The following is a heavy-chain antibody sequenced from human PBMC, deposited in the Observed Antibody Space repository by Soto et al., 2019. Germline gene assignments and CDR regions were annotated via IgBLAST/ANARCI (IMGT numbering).Heavy chain of an antibody. CDR1: GVTFSSYA. CDR3: ARALDCSGGSCLRGWFDP. CDR2: IIPIFGTA. J-gene: IGHJ5*02. Sequence: SVKVSCKASGVTFSSYAISWVRQAPGQGLEWMGGIIPIFGTANYAQKFQGRVTITADESASTAYMELSSLRSEDTAVYYCARALDCSGGSCLRGWFDPWGQGTLVTVSS. D-gene: IGHD2-15*01. V-gene: IGHV1-69*13.